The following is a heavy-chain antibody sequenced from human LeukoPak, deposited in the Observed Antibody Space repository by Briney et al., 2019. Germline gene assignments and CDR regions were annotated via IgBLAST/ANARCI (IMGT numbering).Heavy chain of an antibody. Sequence: GASVKVSCKASGYTFTGYYMHWVRQAPGQGVEWMGWINPNSGGTNYAQKFQGRVTMTRDTSISTAYMELSRLRSDDTAVYYCARDICSSITCSIDYWGQGTLVTVSS. V-gene: IGHV1-2*02. J-gene: IGHJ4*02. D-gene: IGHD2-2*01. CDR3: ARDICSSITCSIDY. CDR2: INPNSGGT. CDR1: GYTFTGYY.